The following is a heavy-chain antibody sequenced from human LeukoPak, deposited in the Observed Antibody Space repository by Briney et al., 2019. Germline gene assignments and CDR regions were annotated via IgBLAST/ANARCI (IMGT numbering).Heavy chain of an antibody. J-gene: IGHJ5*02. CDR3: ARLICIAAAGIFWFDP. Sequence: AGGSLRLSCAASGFTCSSYWTSWVRQAPGKGLEWVANIKQDGSEKYYVDSVKGRFTISRDNAKNSLYLQMNSLRAEDTAVYYCARLICIAAAGIFWFDPWGQGTLVTVSS. CDR1: GFTCSSYW. D-gene: IGHD6-13*01. CDR2: IKQDGSEK. V-gene: IGHV3-7*01.